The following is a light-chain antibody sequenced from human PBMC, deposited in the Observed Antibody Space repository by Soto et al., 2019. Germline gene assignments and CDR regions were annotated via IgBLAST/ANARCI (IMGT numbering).Light chain of an antibody. Sequence: IQMTQSPSTLSASVGDRVTISRRASQGIGSALAWYQQNPGKAPKVLIYDASSLESGVPSRFSGSGSGTDFTLTISSLQPEDFASYYCQQFNSFPLTFGGGTKVEIK. CDR1: QGIGSA. V-gene: IGKV1-13*02. CDR3: QQFNSFPLT. CDR2: DAS. J-gene: IGKJ4*01.